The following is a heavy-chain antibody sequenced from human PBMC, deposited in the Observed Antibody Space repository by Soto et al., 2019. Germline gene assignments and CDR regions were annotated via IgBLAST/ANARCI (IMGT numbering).Heavy chain of an antibody. CDR2: IIPIFGTA. V-gene: IGHV1-69*13. Sequence: SVKVSCKASGGTFSSYAISWVRQAPGQGLEWMGGIIPIFGTANYAQKFQGRVTITADESTSTAYMELSSLRSEDTAVYYCARPGTYYYDSGGPRSDDAFDIWGQGXMVTV. CDR3: ARPGTYYYDSGGPRSDDAFDI. D-gene: IGHD3-22*01. CDR1: GGTFSSYA. J-gene: IGHJ3*02.